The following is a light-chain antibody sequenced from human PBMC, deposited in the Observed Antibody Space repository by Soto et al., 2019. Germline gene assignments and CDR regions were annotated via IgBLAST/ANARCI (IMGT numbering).Light chain of an antibody. J-gene: IGKJ2*01. CDR1: QSVSSSY. V-gene: IGKV3-20*01. CDR3: QQYGSSPGYT. CDR2: GAS. Sequence: EIVFTQSPGTLSLSPGERATLSCRASQSVSSSYLAWYQQKPGQAPRLLIYGASSRATGIPDRFSGSGSGTDFTLTISRLEPEDFAVYYCQQYGSSPGYTFGQGTKLEIK.